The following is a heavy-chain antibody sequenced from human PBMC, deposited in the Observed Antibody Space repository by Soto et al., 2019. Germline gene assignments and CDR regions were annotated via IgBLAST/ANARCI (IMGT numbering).Heavy chain of an antibody. D-gene: IGHD6-13*01. J-gene: IGHJ6*02. CDR3: ARGGRRSSWYGYYGMDV. CDR2: IYYSGNT. Sequence: SETLSLTCSVSGGSISSGYYYLSWIRQPPGKGLEWIGNIYYSGNTYYNPSLKSRATISVDTPKNQFSLKLSSVTAADTAVYYCARGGRRSSWYGYYGMDVWGQGTTVTVSS. CDR1: GGSISSGYYY. V-gene: IGHV4-30-4*01.